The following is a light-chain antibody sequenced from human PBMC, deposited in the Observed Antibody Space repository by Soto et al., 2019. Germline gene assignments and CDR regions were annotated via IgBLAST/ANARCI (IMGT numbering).Light chain of an antibody. J-gene: IGLJ2*01. Sequence: QSALTQPASVSGSPGQSITISCSGISSDVGTYNLVSWYQHHPGKGPKLMIYDGNNRPSGVSNRFSGSKSGSTASLTISGRQAEDEADYYCCAFAGGATVVFGGGTKLTVL. V-gene: IGLV2-23*01. CDR1: SSDVGTYNL. CDR3: CAFAGGATVV. CDR2: DGN.